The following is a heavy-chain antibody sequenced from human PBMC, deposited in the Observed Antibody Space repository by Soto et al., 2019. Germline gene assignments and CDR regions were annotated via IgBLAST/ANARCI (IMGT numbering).Heavy chain of an antibody. CDR2: ISIGGVRT. D-gene: IGHD6-25*01. CDR3: ATDVPGSESTTTFDN. V-gene: IGHV3-23*01. Sequence: GGSLRLSCAASGFDFSAYPITWVRQAPGKGLDWVSSISIGGVRTLYADSVKGRFTISRDNARATLYLQMNNLRAEDTALYYCATDVPGSESTTTFDNWGQGTLVTVSS. J-gene: IGHJ4*02. CDR1: GFDFSAYP.